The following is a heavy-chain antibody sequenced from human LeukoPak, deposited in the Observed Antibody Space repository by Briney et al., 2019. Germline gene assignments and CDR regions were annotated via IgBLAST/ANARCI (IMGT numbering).Heavy chain of an antibody. CDR2: IIPIFGTA. D-gene: IGHD3-10*01. J-gene: IGHJ4*02. CDR1: GGTFSSYA. CDR3: ASEGFGELPYY. Sequence: VASVKASCKASGGTFSSYAISWVRQAPGQGLEWMGGIIPIFGTANYAQKFQGRVTITADESTSTAYMELSSLRSEDTAVYYCASEGFGELPYYWGQGTLVTVSS. V-gene: IGHV1-69*01.